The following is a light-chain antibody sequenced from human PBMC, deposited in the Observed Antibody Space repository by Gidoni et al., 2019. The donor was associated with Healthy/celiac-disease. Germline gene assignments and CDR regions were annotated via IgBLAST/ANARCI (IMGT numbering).Light chain of an antibody. CDR2: GAS. V-gene: IGKV3-15*01. CDR1: HSVSSN. J-gene: IGKJ2*01. Sequence: ETVMTPSPATLSVSPAERTTLSCRASHSVSSNLAWYQQKPGQAPRLLIYGASTRATGIPARFSGSGSGTEFTLTISSLQSEDFAVYYCQQYNNWPGTFGQGTKLEIK. CDR3: QQYNNWPGT.